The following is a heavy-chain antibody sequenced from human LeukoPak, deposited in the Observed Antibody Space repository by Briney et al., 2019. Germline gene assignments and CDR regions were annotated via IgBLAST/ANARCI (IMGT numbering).Heavy chain of an antibody. CDR3: ASKAPNCGGDCQFEGYYYCYMDV. Sequence: SETLSLTCTVSGGSISSYYWSWIRQPPGKGLEWIGYIYYSGSTNYNPSLKSRVTISVDTSKNQFSLKLSSVTAADTAVYYCASKAPNCGGDCQFEGYYYCYMDVWGKGTTVTVSS. V-gene: IGHV4-59*01. CDR2: IYYSGST. J-gene: IGHJ6*03. D-gene: IGHD2-21*01. CDR1: GGSISSYY.